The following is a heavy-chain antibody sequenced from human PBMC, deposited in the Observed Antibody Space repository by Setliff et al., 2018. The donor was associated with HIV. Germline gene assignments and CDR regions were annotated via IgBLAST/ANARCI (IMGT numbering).Heavy chain of an antibody. CDR3: AKDCRVGWVFTYGMDV. Sequence: HPGGSLRLSCAASGFTFSYYTMHWIRQTPDNGLEWVAVISYDGNSQYYADSVKGRFTLSRDNSKNTLYLQMNSLRAEDTAVYYCAKDCRVGWVFTYGMDVWGQGTLVTVSS. V-gene: IGHV3-30*04. CDR1: GFTFSYYT. J-gene: IGHJ6*02. D-gene: IGHD6-13*01. CDR2: ISYDGNSQ.